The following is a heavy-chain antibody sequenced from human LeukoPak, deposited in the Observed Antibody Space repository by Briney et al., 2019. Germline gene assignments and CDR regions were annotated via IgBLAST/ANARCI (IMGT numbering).Heavy chain of an antibody. V-gene: IGHV3-30-3*02. CDR3: AKPVTGTTSDAFDI. D-gene: IGHD1-20*01. Sequence: GGSLRLSCAASGFTFSSYAMHWVRQAPGKGLEWVAVISYDGSNKYYADSVKGRFTISRDNSKNTLYLQMNSLRAEDTAVYYCAKPVTGTTSDAFDIWGQGTMVTVSS. CDR1: GFTFSSYA. CDR2: ISYDGSNK. J-gene: IGHJ3*02.